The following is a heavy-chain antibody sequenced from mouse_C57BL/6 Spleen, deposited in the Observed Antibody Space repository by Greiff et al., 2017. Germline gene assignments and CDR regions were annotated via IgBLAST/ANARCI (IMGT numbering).Heavy chain of an antibody. CDR1: GFNIKDDY. CDR3: TTYDGSSPWFAY. J-gene: IGHJ3*01. D-gene: IGHD1-1*01. Sequence: EVQLVESGAELVRPGASVKLSCTASGFNIKDDYMHWVKQRPEQGLEWIGWIDPENGDTEYASKFQGKATITADTSSNTAYLQLSSLTSEDTAVYYCTTYDGSSPWFAYWGQGTLVTVSA. V-gene: IGHV14-4*01. CDR2: IDPENGDT.